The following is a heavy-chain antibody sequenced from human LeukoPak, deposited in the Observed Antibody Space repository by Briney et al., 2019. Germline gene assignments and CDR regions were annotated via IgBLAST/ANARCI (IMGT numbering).Heavy chain of an antibody. V-gene: IGHV3-48*03. D-gene: IGHD3-9*01. CDR1: GFTFSSYE. CDR3: AKENDILTGEYYMDV. CDR2: ISSSGSTI. J-gene: IGHJ6*03. Sequence: GGSLRLSCAASGFTFSSYEMNWVRQAPGKGLEWVSYISSSGSTIYYADSVKGRFTISRDNSKNTLYLQMNSLRAEDTAVYYCAKENDILTGEYYMDVWGKGTTVTISS.